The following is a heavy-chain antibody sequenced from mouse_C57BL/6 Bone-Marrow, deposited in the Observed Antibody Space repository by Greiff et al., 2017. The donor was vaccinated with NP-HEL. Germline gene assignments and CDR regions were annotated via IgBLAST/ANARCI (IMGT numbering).Heavy chain of an antibody. CDR1: GYTFTSYW. Sequence: VQLQQPGAELVMPGASVKLSCKASGYTFTSYWMHWVKQRPGQGLEWIGEIDPSDSYTNYNQKFKGKSTLTVDKSSSTAYMQLSSLTSEDSAVYYCARETGTDFDYWGQGTTLAVSS. D-gene: IGHD4-1*01. CDR2: IDPSDSYT. V-gene: IGHV1-69*01. CDR3: ARETGTDFDY. J-gene: IGHJ2*01.